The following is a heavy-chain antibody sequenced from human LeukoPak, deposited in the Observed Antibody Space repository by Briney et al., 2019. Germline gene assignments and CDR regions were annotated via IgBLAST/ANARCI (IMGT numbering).Heavy chain of an antibody. V-gene: IGHV4-34*01. Sequence: SETLSLTCAVYGGSFSGYYWSWIRQPPGKGLEWIGEINHSGSTNYNPSLKSRVTISVDTSKNQFSLKLRSVTAADRAVYYCARGRTGYQLLPTKKDYSYYYVDVWDKGTTVTVSS. CDR3: ARGRTGYQLLPTKKDYSYYYVDV. D-gene: IGHD2-2*01. CDR2: INHSGST. CDR1: GGSFSGYY. J-gene: IGHJ6*03.